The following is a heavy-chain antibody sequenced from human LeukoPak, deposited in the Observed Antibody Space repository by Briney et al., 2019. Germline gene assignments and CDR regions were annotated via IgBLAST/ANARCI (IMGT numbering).Heavy chain of an antibody. Sequence: GGSLRLSCAASGFSFSSYSMNWVRQAPGEGLEWVSSISNSNSFIYYADSVKGRFTISRDNTENSLYLQMNSLRAEDTAVYYCARDGGYSYGSDYWGQGTLVTVSS. V-gene: IGHV3-21*01. D-gene: IGHD5-18*01. CDR2: ISNSNSFI. CDR3: ARDGGYSYGSDY. CDR1: GFSFSSYS. J-gene: IGHJ4*02.